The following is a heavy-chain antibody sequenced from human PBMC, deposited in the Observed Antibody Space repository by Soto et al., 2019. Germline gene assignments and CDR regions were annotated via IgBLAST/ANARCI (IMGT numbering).Heavy chain of an antibody. CDR2: IYYSGYT. Sequence: SQTLSLTCTVSGGSISSSSYYWGWIRQPPGKGLEWIGSIYYSGYTYYNPSLKSRVTISVDTSKNQFSLKLSSVTAADTAVYYCARSFYYDFWSGYEAPIYYYYGMDVWGQGTTVTLSS. V-gene: IGHV4-39*07. CDR3: ARSFYYDFWSGYEAPIYYYYGMDV. CDR1: GGSISSSSYY. D-gene: IGHD3-3*01. J-gene: IGHJ6*02.